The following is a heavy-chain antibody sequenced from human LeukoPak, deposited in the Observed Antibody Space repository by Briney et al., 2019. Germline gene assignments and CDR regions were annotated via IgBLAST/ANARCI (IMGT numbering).Heavy chain of an antibody. Sequence: GESLNLSCAASALNFKKAMNWVRQAPGKGLEWVSVIYSGGSTYYADSVKGRFTISRDNSKNTLYLQMNSLRAEDTAVYYCARWRSSSWSDYFDYWGQGTLVTVSS. CDR2: IYSGGST. V-gene: IGHV3-53*01. D-gene: IGHD6-13*01. J-gene: IGHJ4*02. CDR1: ALNFKKA. CDR3: ARWRSSSWSDYFDY.